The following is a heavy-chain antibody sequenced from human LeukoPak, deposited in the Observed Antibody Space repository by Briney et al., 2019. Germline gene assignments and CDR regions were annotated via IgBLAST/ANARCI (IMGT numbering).Heavy chain of an antibody. CDR3: ARDATTLTTEFGY. V-gene: IGHV3-48*03. D-gene: IGHD4-17*01. J-gene: IGHJ4*02. CDR1: GFTFSSYE. CDR2: ISSSGSTI. Sequence: GGSLRLSCAASGFTFSSYEMNWVRQAPGKGLEWVSYISSSGSTIYYADALKGRFTISRDNAKNSLYLQMNSLRADDTAVYYCARDATTLTTEFGYWGQGTLVTVSS.